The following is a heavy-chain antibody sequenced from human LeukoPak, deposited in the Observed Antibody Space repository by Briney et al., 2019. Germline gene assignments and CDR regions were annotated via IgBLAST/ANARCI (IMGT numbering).Heavy chain of an antibody. D-gene: IGHD3-10*01. CDR3: ARDRGGLLWFGSPSDGMDV. Sequence: GRALRLSCAASGFTFSSYAMHWGRQAPGKGLGWVAVISYDGSNKYYADSVKGRFTISRDNSKNTLYLQMNSLRAEDTAVYYCARDRGGLLWFGSPSDGMDVWGKGTTVTVSS. CDR2: ISYDGSNK. CDR1: GFTFSSYA. J-gene: IGHJ6*04. V-gene: IGHV3-30*04.